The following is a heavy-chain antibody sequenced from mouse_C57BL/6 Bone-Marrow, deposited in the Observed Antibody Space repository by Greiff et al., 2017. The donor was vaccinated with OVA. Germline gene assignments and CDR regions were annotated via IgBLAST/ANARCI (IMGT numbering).Heavy chain of an antibody. J-gene: IGHJ3*01. Sequence: QVPLKVSGPGILQPSQTLSLTCSFSGFSLSTFGMGVVWIRQPSGKGLEWLVHIWWDDDKYYNPALKRRLTTFKDTSKNQVFLKLTYVDTAVTATYYCARVRSLFAYWGQGTLVTVSA. CDR3: ARVRSLFAY. CDR1: GFSLSTFGMG. V-gene: IGHV8-8*01. CDR2: IWWDDDK.